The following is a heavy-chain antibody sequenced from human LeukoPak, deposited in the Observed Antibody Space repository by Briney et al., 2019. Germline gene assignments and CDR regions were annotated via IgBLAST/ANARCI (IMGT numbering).Heavy chain of an antibody. V-gene: IGHV3-21*01. J-gene: IGHJ3*02. CDR1: GFTFSSYS. Sequence: GGSLRLSCAASGFTFSSYSMNWVRQAPGKGLEWVSSISSSSSYIYYADSVKGRFTISRDNAKNTLYVEMNSLRAEDTAVYFCARETPSGSGRAYDIWGQGTMVTVSS. CDR2: ISSSSSYI. D-gene: IGHD1-26*01. CDR3: ARETPSGSGRAYDI.